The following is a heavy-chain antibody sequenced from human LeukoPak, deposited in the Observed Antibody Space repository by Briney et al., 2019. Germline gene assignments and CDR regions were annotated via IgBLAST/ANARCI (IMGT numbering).Heavy chain of an antibody. CDR1: GFTFSTYS. CDR3: ARNGYSYGRPYYYYYMDV. CDR2: ISYDGSKR. V-gene: IGHV3-30*04. D-gene: IGHD5-18*01. Sequence: GGSLRLSCAASGFTFSTYSMHWVRQAPGKGLQWVALISYDGSKRYYTDSVEGRFTISRDNSKNTLYLQMDSLRAEDTALYYCARNGYSYGRPYYYYYMDVWGKGTTVTVSS. J-gene: IGHJ6*03.